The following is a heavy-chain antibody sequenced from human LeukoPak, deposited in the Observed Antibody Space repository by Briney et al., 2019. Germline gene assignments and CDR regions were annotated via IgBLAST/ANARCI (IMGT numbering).Heavy chain of an antibody. Sequence: QSGRSLRLSCAASGFTFSSYAMHWVRQAPGKGLEWVAVISYDGSNKYYADSVKGRFTISRDNSKNTLYLQMNSLRAEDTAVYYCARESPHVRYFDWLPFNYYYYGMDVWGQGTTVTVSS. CDR3: ARESPHVRYFDWLPFNYYYYGMDV. J-gene: IGHJ6*02. CDR2: ISYDGSNK. CDR1: GFTFSSYA. V-gene: IGHV3-30*04. D-gene: IGHD3-9*01.